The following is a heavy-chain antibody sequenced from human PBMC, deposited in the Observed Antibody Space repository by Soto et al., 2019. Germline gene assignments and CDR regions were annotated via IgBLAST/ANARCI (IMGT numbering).Heavy chain of an antibody. Sequence: SETLSLTWTFSGGSISIAFYYLSWVRQPPVKGLEWIGYIYYSVSTYYNPSIKTRVTISVHTSKNQFSMKLSSVTAADTAVYYCARVDSSGYQPFDYWGPGTLVTVSS. J-gene: IGHJ4*02. CDR3: ARVDSSGYQPFDY. CDR2: IYYSVST. V-gene: IGHV4-30-4*01. CDR1: GGSISIAFYY. D-gene: IGHD3-22*01.